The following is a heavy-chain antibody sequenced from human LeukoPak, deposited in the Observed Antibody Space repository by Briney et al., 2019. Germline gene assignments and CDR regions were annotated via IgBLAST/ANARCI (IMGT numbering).Heavy chain of an antibody. V-gene: IGHV3-20*04. Sequence: GGSLRLSCAASGFTFDDYGMSWVRQAPGKGLEWVSGINWNGGSTGYADSVKGRFTISRDFSKNMVHLHMNSLRVEDTAIYYCAKGPQLYSGYHPDYWGQRTLVTVSS. CDR1: GFTFDDYG. CDR2: INWNGGST. J-gene: IGHJ4*02. CDR3: AKGPQLYSGYHPDY. D-gene: IGHD5-12*01.